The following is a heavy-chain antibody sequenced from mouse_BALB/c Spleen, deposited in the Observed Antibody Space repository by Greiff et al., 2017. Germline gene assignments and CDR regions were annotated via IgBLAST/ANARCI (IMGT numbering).Heavy chain of an antibody. D-gene: IGHD1-1*02. Sequence: QVQLKQSGAELVKPGASVKLSCKASGYTFTSYYMYWVKQRPGQGLEWIGEINPSNGGTNFNEKFKSKATLTVDKSSSTAYMQLSSLTSEDSAVYYCTRLYGYDAMDYWGQGTSVTVSS. CDR1: GYTFTSYY. J-gene: IGHJ4*01. CDR2: INPSNGGT. CDR3: TRLYGYDAMDY. V-gene: IGHV1S81*02.